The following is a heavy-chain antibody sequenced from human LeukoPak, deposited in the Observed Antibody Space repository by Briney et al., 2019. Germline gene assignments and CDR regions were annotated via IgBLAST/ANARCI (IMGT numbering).Heavy chain of an antibody. CDR2: ISAYNGNT. CDR3: ARDRGYYDRSGSFDY. V-gene: IGHV1-18*01. J-gene: IGHJ4*02. CDR1: GYTFTSYG. Sequence: ASVKVSCKASGYTFTSYGISWVRQAPGQGLEWMGWISAYNGNTNYAQKLQGRVTMTTDTSTSTAYMELRSLRSEDTAVYYCARDRGYYDRSGSFDYWGQGTLVTVSS. D-gene: IGHD3-22*01.